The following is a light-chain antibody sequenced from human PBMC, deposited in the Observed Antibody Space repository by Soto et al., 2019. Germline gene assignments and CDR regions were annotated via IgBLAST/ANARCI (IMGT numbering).Light chain of an antibody. CDR2: DAS. CDR1: QSLRSS. CDR3: QQYNNWHQT. J-gene: IGKJ1*01. V-gene: IGKV3-15*01. Sequence: ETMMTQSPDTLSVSPGERATLSCRASQSLRSSLAWYQQKPGQAPRLLIYDASTRATGIPARFSGSGSGTDFTLTISCLQTEDFAVYYCQQYNNWHQTFXKGTKVDI.